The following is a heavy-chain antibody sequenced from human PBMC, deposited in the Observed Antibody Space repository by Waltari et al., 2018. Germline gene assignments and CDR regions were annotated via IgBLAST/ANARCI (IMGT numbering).Heavy chain of an antibody. Sequence: EAQLEQSGAEVKKPGESLKISCKSSGHRFPNYWIGWVRQMPGKGLEWMGIIFSTDSDTKYSPSFQGQVTISVDKSINTAYLQWSSLRASDTAMYYCATSRGGLRDAFAVWGQGTVVTVSS. CDR2: IFSTDSDT. CDR1: GHRFPNYW. D-gene: IGHD3-3*01. CDR3: ATSRGGLRDAFAV. V-gene: IGHV5-51*01. J-gene: IGHJ3*01.